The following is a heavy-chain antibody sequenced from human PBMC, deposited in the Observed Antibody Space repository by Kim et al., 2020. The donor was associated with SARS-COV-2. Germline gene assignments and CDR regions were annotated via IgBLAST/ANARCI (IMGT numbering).Heavy chain of an antibody. V-gene: IGHV3-74*03. CDR2: INADRSVI. CDR3: ARGTGSYGFDS. CDR1: GFTFSSHW. J-gene: IGHJ4*02. Sequence: GSLRLSCAASGFTFSSHWMHWVRQAPGKGLVWVSRINADRSVIQYSGSVKGRFTISRDNARSTVDLQMNSLRPEDTAVYYCARGTGSYGFDSWGQG. D-gene: IGHD3-10*01.